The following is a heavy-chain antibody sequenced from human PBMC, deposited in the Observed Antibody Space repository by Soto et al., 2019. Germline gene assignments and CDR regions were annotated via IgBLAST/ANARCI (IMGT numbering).Heavy chain of an antibody. CDR2: IFPADSET. CDR1: GYSFPGFW. V-gene: IGHV5-51*01. Sequence: GESLKISCGASGYSFPGFWIGWVRQMPGKGLEWMGIIFPADSETRYSPSFRGQVTISADKSASTAYLEWSSLRASDTAIYYCARRGAGYNYDYWGQGTLVTVSS. J-gene: IGHJ4*02. CDR3: ARRGAGYNYDY. D-gene: IGHD5-12*01.